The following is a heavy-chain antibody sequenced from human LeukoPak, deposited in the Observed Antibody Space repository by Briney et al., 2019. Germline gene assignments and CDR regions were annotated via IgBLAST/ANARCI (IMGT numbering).Heavy chain of an antibody. J-gene: IGHJ3*02. CDR3: AIVRELPGPDI. Sequence: SDTLSLTCTVSGGSISSYYWRWLRQPPGKGLEWIGYIYYSGSTTNNPSLKSRVTISVDTSKNQFSLKLSSVTAADTAVYYCAIVRELPGPDIWGQRTMVTVSS. V-gene: IGHV4-59*07. CDR2: IYYSGST. D-gene: IGHD1-26*01. CDR1: GGSISSYY.